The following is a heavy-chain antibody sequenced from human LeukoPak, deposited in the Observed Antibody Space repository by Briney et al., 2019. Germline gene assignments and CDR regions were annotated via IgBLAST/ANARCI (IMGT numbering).Heavy chain of an antibody. D-gene: IGHD2-2*01. CDR2: IYHSGST. J-gene: IGHJ6*02. CDR1: GGSISGYY. CDR3: ARDAGHQLSRRYYYAMDV. Sequence: SETLSLTCTVSGGSISGYYWSWIRQPPGKGLEWIGYIYHSGSTKYNPSLKSPVSISVDTSKNQFSLNLNSVTAADTAVYYCARDAGHQLSRRYYYAMDVWGQGTTVTVSS. V-gene: IGHV4-59*12.